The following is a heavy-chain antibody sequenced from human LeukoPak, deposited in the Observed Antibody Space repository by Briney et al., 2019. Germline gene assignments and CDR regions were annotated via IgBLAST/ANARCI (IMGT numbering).Heavy chain of an antibody. J-gene: IGHJ4*02. Sequence: GGSLRLSCAASGSTFGNYYMSWVRQAPGKGLEWVANIKHDGNWKFYADSVKGRFTVSRDNAEKLVYLHMSSLRAEDTAMYYCARERDSSGSLGDYWGQGILVTVSS. CDR2: IKHDGNWK. CDR1: GSTFGNYY. D-gene: IGHD6-19*01. V-gene: IGHV3-7*03. CDR3: ARERDSSGSLGDY.